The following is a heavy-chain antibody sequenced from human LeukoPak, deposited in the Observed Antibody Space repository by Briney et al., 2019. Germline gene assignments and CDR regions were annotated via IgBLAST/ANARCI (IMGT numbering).Heavy chain of an antibody. D-gene: IGHD6-13*01. J-gene: IGHJ6*02. V-gene: IGHV4-34*01. CDR1: GGSFSGYY. CDR3: ATTYSSRLYYYYGMDV. CDR2: INHSGSI. Sequence: SETLSLTCAVYGGSFSGYYWSWIRQPPGKGLEWIGEINHSGSINYNPSLKSRVTISVDTSKNQFSLKLSSVTAADTAVYYCATTYSSRLYYYYGMDVWGQGTTVTVSS.